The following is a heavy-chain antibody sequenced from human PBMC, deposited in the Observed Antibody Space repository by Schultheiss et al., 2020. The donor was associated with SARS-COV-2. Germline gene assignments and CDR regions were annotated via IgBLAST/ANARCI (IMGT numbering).Heavy chain of an antibody. CDR3: ARVPYGDPYWYFDL. CDR2: IYYSGST. J-gene: IGHJ2*01. D-gene: IGHD4-17*01. V-gene: IGHV4-34*01. CDR1: GESFNGFS. Sequence: SETLSLTCAVYGESFNGFSWTWIRQPPGKGLEWIGSIYYSGSTYYNPSLKSRVTISADTSKNQFSLKLSSVTAADTAVYYCARVPYGDPYWYFDLWGRGTLVTVSS.